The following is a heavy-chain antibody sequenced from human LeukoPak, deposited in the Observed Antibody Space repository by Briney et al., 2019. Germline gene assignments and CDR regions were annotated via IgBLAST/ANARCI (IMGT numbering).Heavy chain of an antibody. V-gene: IGHV1-8*02. CDR3: WVLWFGELLLVDY. CDR1: GYTFTSYG. D-gene: IGHD3-10*01. J-gene: IGHJ4*02. CDR2: MNPNSGNT. Sequence: ASVKVSCKASGYTFTSYGINWVRQATGQGLEWMGWMNPNSGNTGYAQKFQGRVTMTRNTSISTAYMELSSLRSEDTAVYYCWVLWFGELLLVDYWGQGTLVTVSS.